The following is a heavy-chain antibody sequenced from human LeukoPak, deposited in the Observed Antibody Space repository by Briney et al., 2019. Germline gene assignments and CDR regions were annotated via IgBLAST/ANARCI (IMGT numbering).Heavy chain of an antibody. V-gene: IGHV3-15*01. CDR3: TTDRYYDNSELQFQH. CDR2: IKRETDGGTI. J-gene: IGHJ1*01. Sequence: GGSLRLSCAASGFTLNNAWMSWVRQAPGKGLEWLGRIKRETDGGTIDYAAPVKGRFTISRDNSRNTLYLQMDSLKIEDTAVYYCTTDRYYDNSELQFQHWGQGTLVTVSS. CDR1: GFTLNNAW. D-gene: IGHD3-22*01.